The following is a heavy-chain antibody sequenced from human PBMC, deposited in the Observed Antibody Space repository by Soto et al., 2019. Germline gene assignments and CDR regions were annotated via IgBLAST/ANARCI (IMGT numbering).Heavy chain of an antibody. V-gene: IGHV3-48*02. CDR1: GFTFSSYS. Sequence: GGSLRLSCAASGFTFSSYSMNWVRQAPGKGLEWVSYISSSSSTIYYADSVKGRFTISRDNAKNSLYLQMNSLRDEDTAVYYCARVGVVAATPYYYYGMDVWGQGTTVTVSS. D-gene: IGHD2-15*01. CDR2: ISSSSSTI. CDR3: ARVGVVAATPYYYYGMDV. J-gene: IGHJ6*02.